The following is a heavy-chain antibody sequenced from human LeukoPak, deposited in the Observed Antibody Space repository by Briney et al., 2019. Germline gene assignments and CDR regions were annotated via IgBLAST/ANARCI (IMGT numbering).Heavy chain of an antibody. Sequence: GGSLRLSCAASGFTVSTNYMSWVRQAPGKGLEWVSVIYSGGSAYYADSVKGRFTISRDNSNNTLYLQMNSLRAEDTAVYYCAKAGSNWGYFDYWGQGTLVTVSS. D-gene: IGHD7-27*01. CDR2: IYSGGSA. V-gene: IGHV3-53*01. CDR3: AKAGSNWGYFDY. J-gene: IGHJ4*02. CDR1: GFTVSTNY.